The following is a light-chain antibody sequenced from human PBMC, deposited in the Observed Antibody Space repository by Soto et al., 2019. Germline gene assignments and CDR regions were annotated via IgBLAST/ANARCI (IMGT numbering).Light chain of an antibody. Sequence: QSVLTQPPSASGSPGQSVTISCTGTKNDIGVYDFVSWYQHHPGKAPRLIIYEVVQRPSGVPDRFSGSKSGNTASLTVSGIQAADEADYFCKSYAGSNTYVFGSGTTVTVL. J-gene: IGLJ1*01. V-gene: IGLV2-8*01. CDR2: EVV. CDR3: KSYAGSNTYV. CDR1: KNDIGVYDF.